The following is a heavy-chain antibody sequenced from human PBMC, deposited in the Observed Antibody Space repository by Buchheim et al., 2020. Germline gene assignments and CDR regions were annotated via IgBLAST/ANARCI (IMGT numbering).Heavy chain of an antibody. V-gene: IGHV5-51*01. CDR3: ARRYYGSGGQFWFFDH. J-gene: IGHJ2*01. D-gene: IGHD3-10*01. CDR2: VYPGDSDS. CDR1: GYTFSDYW. Sequence: EVQLVQSGAEVKKPGESLKISCKASGYTFSDYWIAWVRQMPGKGLEWMGIVYPGDSDSRYSPSFQGQVTISADKSISTAYLQWSSLKASDTAIYYCARRYYGSGGQFWFFDHWGRGTL.